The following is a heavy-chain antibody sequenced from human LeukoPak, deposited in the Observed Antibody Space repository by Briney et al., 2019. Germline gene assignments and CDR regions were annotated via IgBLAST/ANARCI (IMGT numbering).Heavy chain of an antibody. V-gene: IGHV3-9*01. CDR1: GFTFDDYA. Sequence: GRSLRLSCAASGFTFDDYAMHWVRQAPGKGLEWVSGFRWNSGSTGYADSVKGRFTISRDNAKNSLYLQMNSLRAEDTAVYYCARTDYWGQGTLVTVSS. J-gene: IGHJ4*02. CDR2: FRWNSGST. CDR3: ARTDY.